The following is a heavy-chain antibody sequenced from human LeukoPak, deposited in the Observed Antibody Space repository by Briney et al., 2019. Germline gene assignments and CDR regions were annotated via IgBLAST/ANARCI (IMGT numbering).Heavy chain of an antibody. V-gene: IGHV4-59*08. CDR3: ARRIRNFFGMDV. Sequence: SETLSLTCTVSGGSISNYYWSWIRQPPGKGLEWIGYIYYSGSTNYKPSLKSRVTISVDTSKNQFSLKLSSVTAADTAVYYCARRIRNFFGMDVWGQGTTVTVSS. CDR1: GGSISNYY. D-gene: IGHD2/OR15-2a*01. J-gene: IGHJ6*02. CDR2: IYYSGST.